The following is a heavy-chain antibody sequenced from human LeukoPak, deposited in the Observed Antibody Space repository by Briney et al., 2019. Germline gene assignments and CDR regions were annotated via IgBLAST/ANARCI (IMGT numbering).Heavy chain of an antibody. V-gene: IGHV1-69*05. CDR1: GGTFSSYA. CDR2: IIPIFGTA. Sequence: SVKVSCKASGGTFSSYAISWVRQAPGQGLEWMGRIIPIFGTANYAQKFQGRVTITTDESTSTAYTELSSLRSEDTAVYYCARDAEGGYSYGYSLNYWGQGTLVTVSS. D-gene: IGHD5-18*01. CDR3: ARDAEGGYSYGYSLNY. J-gene: IGHJ4*02.